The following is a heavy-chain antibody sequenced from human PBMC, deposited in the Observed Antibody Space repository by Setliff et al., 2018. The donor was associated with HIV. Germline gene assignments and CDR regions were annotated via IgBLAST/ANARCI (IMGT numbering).Heavy chain of an antibody. Sequence: ETLSLTCTVSGGSISSYYWSWIRQPAGKGLEWVANIKQDGSEKYYVDSVKGRFTISRDNAKNSLYLQMNSLRAEDTAVYYCARQGNWEFDYWGQGTLVTVSS. J-gene: IGHJ4*02. CDR3: ARQGNWEFDY. V-gene: IGHV3-7*01. CDR1: GGSISSYY. CDR2: IKQDGSEK. D-gene: IGHD7-27*01.